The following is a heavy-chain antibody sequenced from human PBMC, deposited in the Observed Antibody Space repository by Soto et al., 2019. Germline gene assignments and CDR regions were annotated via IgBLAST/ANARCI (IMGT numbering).Heavy chain of an antibody. Sequence: GGSLRLSCAASGCTFSNYAMNWIRQAPGKGLEWVSGISGSGDSTYYADSVKGRFTVSRDNSKNTLYLQMNSLRAEDTAVFYCAKERSSGWSLDYWGQGTLVTVSS. V-gene: IGHV3-23*01. CDR1: GCTFSNYA. D-gene: IGHD6-19*01. CDR2: ISGSGDST. CDR3: AKERSSGWSLDY. J-gene: IGHJ4*02.